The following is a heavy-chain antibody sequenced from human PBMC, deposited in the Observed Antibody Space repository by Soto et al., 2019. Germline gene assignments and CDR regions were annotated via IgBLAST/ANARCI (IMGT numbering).Heavy chain of an antibody. V-gene: IGHV1-8*01. Sequence: QVQLVQSGAEVKKPGASVKVSCKASGYTFTSYAINWVRQATGQGLEWMGWMNPNSGNTGYAQKFQGRVTMTRNTSISTAYMELSSLRSEDTAVYYCARVPRLVAGEDYADYWGQGTLVTVSS. CDR1: GYTFTSYA. D-gene: IGHD2-15*01. CDR3: ARVPRLVAGEDYADY. J-gene: IGHJ4*02. CDR2: MNPNSGNT.